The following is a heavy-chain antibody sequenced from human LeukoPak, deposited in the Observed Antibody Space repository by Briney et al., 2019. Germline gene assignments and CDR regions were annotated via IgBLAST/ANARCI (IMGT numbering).Heavy chain of an antibody. Sequence: KPSETLSLTCTVSGGSISSSSYYWGWIRQPPGKGLEWIASIYYRRTTYYNPSLKSRVTISINTSTNQFSLRLSSMTAADTAVYYCARREGYGNWFDPWGQGTLVTVSS. CDR2: IYYRRTT. CDR1: GGSISSSSYY. CDR3: ARREGYGNWFDP. D-gene: IGHD2-15*01. J-gene: IGHJ5*02. V-gene: IGHV4-39*07.